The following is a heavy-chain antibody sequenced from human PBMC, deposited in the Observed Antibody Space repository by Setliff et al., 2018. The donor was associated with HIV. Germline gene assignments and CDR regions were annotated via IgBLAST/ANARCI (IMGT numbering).Heavy chain of an antibody. D-gene: IGHD3-10*01. V-gene: IGHV4-34*01. CDR1: TESLTRYD. CDR2: IDDSGSI. Sequence: SETLSLTCAVYTESLTRYDWAWIRQSPEKGLEWIGEIDDSGSIIYNPSPQSRVTMSVDTSKNQFSLKVRSLTAADTGLYYCARVKSIKTTLVRLWPRFDLWGQGTQVTAPQ. CDR3: ARVKSIKTTLVRLWPRFDL. J-gene: IGHJ5*02.